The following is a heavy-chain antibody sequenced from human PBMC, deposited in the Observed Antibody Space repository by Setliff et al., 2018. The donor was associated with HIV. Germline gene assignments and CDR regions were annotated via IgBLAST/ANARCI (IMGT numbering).Heavy chain of an antibody. CDR1: GGTFSSYS. V-gene: IGHV1-69*13. CDR3: ARDSRTGYFDS. J-gene: IGHJ4*02. D-gene: IGHD2-2*01. Sequence: GASVKVSCKASGGTFSSYSINWVRQAPGQGLEWMGGIIPIYGTPIYAQKFQGRVMITADESTSTAYMELSSLRSEDTAAYYCARDSRTGYFDSWGQGTLVTVS. CDR2: IIPIYGTP.